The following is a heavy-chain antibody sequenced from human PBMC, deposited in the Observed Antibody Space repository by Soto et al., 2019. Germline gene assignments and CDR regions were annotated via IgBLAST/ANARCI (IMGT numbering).Heavy chain of an antibody. Sequence: GASVKVSCKASGYTFTSYGISWVRQAPGQGLEWMGWISAYNGNTNYAQKLQGRVTMTTDTSTSTAYMELRSLRSDDTAVYYCARVYSGSYFYYYYGMDVWGQGTTVTV. V-gene: IGHV1-18*01. CDR1: GYTFTSYG. J-gene: IGHJ6*02. D-gene: IGHD1-26*01. CDR2: ISAYNGNT. CDR3: ARVYSGSYFYYYYGMDV.